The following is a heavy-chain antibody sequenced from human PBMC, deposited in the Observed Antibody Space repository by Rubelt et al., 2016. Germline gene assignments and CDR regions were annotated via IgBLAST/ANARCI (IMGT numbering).Heavy chain of an antibody. CDR3: AKDLQEYSFRNVVFHY. D-gene: IGHD6-6*01. Sequence: EVQLVESGGVVVQPGGSLRLSCAASGFPFNDYTMYWVRQTPGQGLEWVSLITWDSTTTYYSDSVKGRFTISRDNSKNSLYLQMNSLRSEDTAFYYCAKDLQEYSFRNVVFHYWGRGTLVTVSS. V-gene: IGHV3-43*01. CDR2: ITWDSTTT. J-gene: IGHJ4*02. CDR1: GFPFNDYT.